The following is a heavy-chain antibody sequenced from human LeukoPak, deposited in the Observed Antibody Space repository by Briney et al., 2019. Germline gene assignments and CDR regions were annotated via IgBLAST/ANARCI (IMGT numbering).Heavy chain of an antibody. Sequence: PSETLSLTCTVSGGSISSGDYYWSWIRQPPGKGLEWIGYIYYSGSTNYNPSLKSRVTISVDTSKNQFSLKLSSVTAADTAVYYCASRPVAGMGYFDYWGQGTLVTVSS. CDR2: IYYSGST. CDR3: ASRPVAGMGYFDY. CDR1: GGSISSGDYY. D-gene: IGHD6-19*01. J-gene: IGHJ4*02. V-gene: IGHV4-61*08.